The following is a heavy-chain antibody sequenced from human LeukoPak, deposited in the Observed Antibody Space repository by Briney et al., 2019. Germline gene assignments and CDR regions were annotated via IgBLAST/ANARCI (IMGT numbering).Heavy chain of an antibody. D-gene: IGHD6-19*01. CDR1: GFTVSSNY. Sequence: GGSLRLSCAASGFTVSSNYMSWVRQAPGKGLEWVSVIYSGSNTYYADSVKGRFTIPRDNSKNTLYLQMNSLRAEDTAVYYCARGFKYSSGWYNFDYWGQGTLVTVSS. CDR3: ARGFKYSSGWYNFDY. J-gene: IGHJ4*02. CDR2: IYSGSNT. V-gene: IGHV3-53*01.